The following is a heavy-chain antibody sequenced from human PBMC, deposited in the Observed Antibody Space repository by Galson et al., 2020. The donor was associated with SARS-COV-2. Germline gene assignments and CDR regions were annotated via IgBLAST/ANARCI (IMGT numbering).Heavy chain of an antibody. V-gene: IGHV4-34*01. CDR1: GGSFSGFS. Sequence: SETLSLTCAVYGGSFSGFSWTWIRQPPGKGLEWIGEINIGGDTNYSPSLRSRVTLSVDSSKNQFSLNLRSLTAADTALYYCARGHRGVVPSPVLGLGPFFSYYYMDVWAKGTAVTVSS. J-gene: IGHJ6*03. D-gene: IGHD3-10*01. CDR2: INIGGDT. CDR3: ARGHRGVVPSPVLGLGPFFSYYYMDV.